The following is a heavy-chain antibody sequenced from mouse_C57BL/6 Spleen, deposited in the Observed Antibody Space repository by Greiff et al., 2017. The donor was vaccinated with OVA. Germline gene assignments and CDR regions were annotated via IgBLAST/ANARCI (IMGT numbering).Heavy chain of an antibody. J-gene: IGHJ3*01. Sequence: QVQLQQSGAELVKPGASVKIFCKASGYTFTDYYINWVKQRPGQGLEWIGKIGPGSGSTYYNEKFKGKATLTADKSTSTAYMQLSSLTSEDSAVYFCAASLYDYDEGFAYWGQGTLVTVSA. D-gene: IGHD2-4*01. V-gene: IGHV1-77*01. CDR1: GYTFTDYY. CDR3: AASLYDYDEGFAY. CDR2: IGPGSGST.